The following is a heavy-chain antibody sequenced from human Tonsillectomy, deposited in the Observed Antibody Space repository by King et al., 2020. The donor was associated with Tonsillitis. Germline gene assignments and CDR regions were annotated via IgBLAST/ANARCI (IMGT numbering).Heavy chain of an antibody. Sequence: VQLVESGAEVKKPGASVKVSCKASGYTFTSYYMHWVRQAPGQGLEWMGIINPSGGSTSYAQKFQGRVTMTRDTSTSTVYMELSSLRSEDTAVYYCARDPFLGYCRGGSCSSGDYWGPRTLVTVSS. CDR2: INPSGGST. CDR1: GYTFTSYY. J-gene: IGHJ4*02. CDR3: ARDPFLGYCRGGSCSSGDY. V-gene: IGHV1-46*01. D-gene: IGHD2-15*01.